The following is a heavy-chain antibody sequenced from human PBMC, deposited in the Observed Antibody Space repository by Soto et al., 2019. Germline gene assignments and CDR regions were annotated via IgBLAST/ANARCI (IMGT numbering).Heavy chain of an antibody. CDR3: AGVVEQLAQRYYYYYGMDV. CDR2: INSDGSST. D-gene: IGHD6-6*01. J-gene: IGHJ6*02. CDR1: GFTFSSYW. Sequence: GGSLRLSCAASGFTFSSYWMHWVRQAPGKGLVWVSRINSDGSSTSYADPVKGRFTISRDNAKNTLYLQMNSLRAEDTAVYYCAGVVEQLAQRYYYYYGMDVWGQGTTVTVSS. V-gene: IGHV3-74*01.